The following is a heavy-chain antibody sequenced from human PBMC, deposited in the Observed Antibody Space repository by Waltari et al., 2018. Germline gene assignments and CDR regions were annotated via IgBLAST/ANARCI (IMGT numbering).Heavy chain of an antibody. D-gene: IGHD1-26*01. CDR2: IYRGGST. Sequence: EVQLVESGGGLIQPGGSLRLSCAASGFTVSSNYISWVSKAPGKGLEWVSVIYRGGSTYYADSVKGRFTISRDNSKNTLYLQMNSLRAEDTAVYYCARDSKKVGATIDAFDIWGQGTMVTVSS. CDR1: GFTVSSNY. CDR3: ARDSKKVGATIDAFDI. J-gene: IGHJ3*02. V-gene: IGHV3-53*01.